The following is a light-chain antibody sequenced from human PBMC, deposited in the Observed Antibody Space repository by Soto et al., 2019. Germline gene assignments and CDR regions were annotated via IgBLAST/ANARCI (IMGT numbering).Light chain of an antibody. CDR1: SSDVGGYNL. CDR3: CSYVGSSTLV. V-gene: IGLV2-23*01. CDR2: EGS. Sequence: SALTQPASVSGSPGQSITISCTGTSSDVGGYNLVSWYQQHPGKAPKLMIYEGSKRPSGVSNRFSGSKSGNTASLTISGLQAEDEADYYCCSYVGSSTLVFGGGTKLTVL. J-gene: IGLJ2*01.